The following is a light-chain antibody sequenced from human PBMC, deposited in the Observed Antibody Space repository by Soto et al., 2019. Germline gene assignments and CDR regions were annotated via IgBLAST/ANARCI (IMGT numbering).Light chain of an antibody. Sequence: DIQMTQSPSTLSGSVGDIVIITCRASQTISSWLAWYQQKPGKAPKLLIYDASTLQSGVPSRLSGSGSGTEFTLTISSLQPDDFATYYCQQYKIYSTFGGGTKVDIK. CDR1: QTISSW. CDR2: DAS. J-gene: IGKJ4*01. CDR3: QQYKIYST. V-gene: IGKV1-5*01.